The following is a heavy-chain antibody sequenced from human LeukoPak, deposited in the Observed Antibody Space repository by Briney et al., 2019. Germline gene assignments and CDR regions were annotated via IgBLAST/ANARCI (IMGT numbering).Heavy chain of an antibody. J-gene: IGHJ6*02. CDR2: ISSSSTYI. Sequence: GGSLRLSCAASGFTFSSYVMHWVRQAPGKGLEWVSCISSSSTYIYYADSVKGRFTISRDNAKNSLYLQMNSLRAEDTAVYYCARETYDSLYYGMDVWGQGTTVTVSS. D-gene: IGHD3-22*01. V-gene: IGHV3-21*04. CDR3: ARETYDSLYYGMDV. CDR1: GFTFSSYV.